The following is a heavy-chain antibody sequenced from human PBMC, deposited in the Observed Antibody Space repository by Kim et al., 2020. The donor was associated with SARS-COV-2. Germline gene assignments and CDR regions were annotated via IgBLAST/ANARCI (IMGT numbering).Heavy chain of an antibody. J-gene: IGHJ4*02. CDR3: VRGKWELDF. D-gene: IGHD1-26*01. CDR1: GFTFSSYW. Sequence: GGSLRLSCTASGFTFSSYWMHWVRQVPGKGLGWVSRISADGSSTNYADSVKGRFTISRDNAKNTLYLQMNSLGTADTAVYYCVRGKWELDFWGQGTLVTVSS. V-gene: IGHV3-74*01. CDR2: ISADGSST.